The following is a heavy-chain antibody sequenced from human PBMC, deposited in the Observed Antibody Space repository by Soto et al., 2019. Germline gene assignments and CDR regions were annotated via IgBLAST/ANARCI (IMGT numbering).Heavy chain of an antibody. CDR2: LSGSGGST. D-gene: IGHD5-12*01. V-gene: IGHV3-23*01. CDR3: GKGCGYDQTD. Sequence: EVQLLESGGGLVQPGGSLRLSCAASGFTFGSSGMSWVRQAPGKGLEWISGLSGSGGSTYYADSVKGRFTISRDTSKSTLYLEMHSLRGEETAVYFCGKGCGYDQTDWGQGTLVNVFS. J-gene: IGHJ4*02. CDR1: GFTFGSSG.